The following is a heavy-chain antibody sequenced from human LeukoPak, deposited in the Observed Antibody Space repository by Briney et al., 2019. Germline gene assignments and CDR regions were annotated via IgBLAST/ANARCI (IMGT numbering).Heavy chain of an antibody. Sequence: GSLSLSCTGFGFPFVDHAMSWVRQAPGKGLEWVGFIRSKGYGGTREYAASVKGRFTISRDDSTSIAYLQMNSLKTEDTAVYYCTRGPTQQWLYYGMDVWGRGTTVSVSS. J-gene: IGHJ6*02. CDR1: GFPFVDHA. CDR2: IRSKGYGGTR. D-gene: IGHD5-18*01. V-gene: IGHV3-49*04. CDR3: TRGPTQQWLYYGMDV.